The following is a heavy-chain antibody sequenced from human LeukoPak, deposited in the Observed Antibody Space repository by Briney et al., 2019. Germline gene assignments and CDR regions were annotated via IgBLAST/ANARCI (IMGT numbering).Heavy chain of an antibody. CDR3: ARDRRSILGSTKD. J-gene: IGHJ4*02. V-gene: IGHV3-48*03. Sequence: GGSLRLSCAASGFSFSSYEMNWVRQAPGKGLEWVSYISSSGSTIYYEDSVMGRFTISRDNAKNSLYLQMNSLRAEDTAVYYCARDRRSILGSTKDWGQGTLVTVSS. CDR2: ISSSGSTI. CDR1: GFSFSSYE. D-gene: IGHD1-26*01.